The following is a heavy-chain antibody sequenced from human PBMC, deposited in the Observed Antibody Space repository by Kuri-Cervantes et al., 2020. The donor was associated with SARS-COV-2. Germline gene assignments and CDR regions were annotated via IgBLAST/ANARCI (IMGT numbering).Heavy chain of an antibody. CDR1: GFTFSSYW. V-gene: IGHV3-7*05. D-gene: IGHD6-13*01. CDR2: IKQDGSEK. CDR3: ARTPFSSSWTNGGFFGY. Sequence: GESLKISCAASGFTFSSYWMSWVRQAPGKGLEWVANIKQDGSEKYYVDSVKGRFTISRDNAKNSLYLQMNSLRAEDTAVYYCARTPFSSSWTNGGFFGYWGQGTLVTVSS. J-gene: IGHJ4*02.